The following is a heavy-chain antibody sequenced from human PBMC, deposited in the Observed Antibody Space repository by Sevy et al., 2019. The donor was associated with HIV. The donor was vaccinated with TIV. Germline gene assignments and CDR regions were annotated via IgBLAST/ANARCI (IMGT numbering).Heavy chain of an antibody. CDR2: IWYDGSIK. Sequence: GGYLRLSCAASGFTFNMYGMHWVRQAPGKGLEWVGQIWYDGSIKKYADSVKGRFTISRDNSKSTLYLQMNSLRGEDTAVYFCASEHNWDDAFDIWGQGSMVTVSS. D-gene: IGHD1-1*01. CDR1: GFTFNMYG. V-gene: IGHV3-33*08. CDR3: ASEHNWDDAFDI. J-gene: IGHJ3*02.